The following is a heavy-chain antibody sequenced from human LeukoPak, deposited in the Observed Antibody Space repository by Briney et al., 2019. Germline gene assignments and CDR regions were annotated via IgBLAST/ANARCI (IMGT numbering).Heavy chain of an antibody. J-gene: IGHJ5*02. Sequence: SETLSLTCNVSGGSISSSSYYWGWIRQPPGKGLELIGNIYYSGTTYYNPSLKSRVTISVDTSKNQFSLKLSSVTAADTAVYYCARVNTLIRGIGWFDPWGQGILVTVSS. CDR2: IYYSGTT. D-gene: IGHD3-10*01. CDR1: GGSISSSSYY. V-gene: IGHV4-39*07. CDR3: ARVNTLIRGIGWFDP.